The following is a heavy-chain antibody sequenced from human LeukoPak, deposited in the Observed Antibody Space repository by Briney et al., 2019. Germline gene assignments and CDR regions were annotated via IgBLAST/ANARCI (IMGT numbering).Heavy chain of an antibody. CDR3: ARRLSTWSEGWFDP. CDR2: INPNSGDT. D-gene: IGHD6-13*01. CDR1: GYTFTAYY. Sequence: ASVKVSCKASGYTFTAYYIHWVRQAPGQGREWTGWINPNSGDTNYAQKFQGRVTMTRDTSITTAYMDLTSLTSDDTAVYYCARRLSTWSEGWFDPWGQGTLVTVSS. J-gene: IGHJ5*02. V-gene: IGHV1-2*02.